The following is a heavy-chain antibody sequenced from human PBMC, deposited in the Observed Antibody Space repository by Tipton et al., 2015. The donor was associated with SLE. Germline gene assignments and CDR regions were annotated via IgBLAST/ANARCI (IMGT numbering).Heavy chain of an antibody. J-gene: IGHJ4*02. CDR2: INHSGST. CDR3: ARGRGY. V-gene: IGHV4-34*01. Sequence: GLVKPSETLSLTCAVYGGSFSGYYWSWIRQPPGKGLEWIGEINHSGSTNYNPSLKSRVTISVDTSKNQFSLKLSSVTAADTAVYYCARGRGYWGQGTLVTVSS. CDR1: GGSFSGYY.